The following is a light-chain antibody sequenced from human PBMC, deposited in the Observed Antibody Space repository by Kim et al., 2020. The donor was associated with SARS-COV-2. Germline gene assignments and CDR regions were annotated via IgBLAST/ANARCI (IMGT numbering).Light chain of an antibody. CDR2: KTS. V-gene: IGKV1-5*03. Sequence: LPASVDRVTITCRASQFIDNWLAWYQQKPGKAPNVLIYKTSTLQSGVPSRYSGSGSGTEYSLTISSLQPEDSATYYCQQYKSFPHSFGQGTKLEI. J-gene: IGKJ2*01. CDR3: QQYKSFPHS. CDR1: QFIDNW.